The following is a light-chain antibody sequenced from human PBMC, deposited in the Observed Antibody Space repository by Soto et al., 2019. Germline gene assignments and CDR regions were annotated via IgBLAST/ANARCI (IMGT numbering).Light chain of an antibody. CDR3: QQYNNWPLT. Sequence: EIVLTQSPATLSVAPGDRATLSCRASQSVSRDLAWFQQKPGQAPRFLIYGASTRATGIPARFSGSGSGTEFTLTISRLQSEDFAIYYCQQYNNWPLTFGGGTKVEIK. V-gene: IGKV3-15*01. J-gene: IGKJ4*01. CDR1: QSVSRD. CDR2: GAS.